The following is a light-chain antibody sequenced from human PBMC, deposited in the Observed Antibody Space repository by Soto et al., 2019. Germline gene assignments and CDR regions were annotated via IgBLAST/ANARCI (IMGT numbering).Light chain of an antibody. J-gene: IGKJ4*01. V-gene: IGKV3-11*01. CDR1: QSVTGS. Sequence: EIVLTQSPATLSLSPGERATLSCRASQSVTGSVAWYQQKPGQSPRLLIYRASDRASGIPARFTGSGSGTEFALPINSLEPEDFAVYYCQQRAKWPPTFGGGTKVEIK. CDR3: QQRAKWPPT. CDR2: RAS.